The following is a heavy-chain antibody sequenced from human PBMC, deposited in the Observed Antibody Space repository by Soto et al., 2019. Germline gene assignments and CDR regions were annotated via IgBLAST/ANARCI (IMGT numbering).Heavy chain of an antibody. CDR3: ARGRTCKGASCYGGGDY. Sequence: EVQLVESGGGLVKPGGSLRLSCAASGFIFSDYSMNWMRQTPGKGLEWVASISSDDNYIYYRDSVEGRFTISRDNAKNSLYLQMTSLGADDTAVYYCARGRTCKGASCYGGGDYWGQGTLVTVSS. D-gene: IGHD2-15*01. J-gene: IGHJ4*02. V-gene: IGHV3-21*02. CDR2: ISSDDNYI. CDR1: GFIFSDYS.